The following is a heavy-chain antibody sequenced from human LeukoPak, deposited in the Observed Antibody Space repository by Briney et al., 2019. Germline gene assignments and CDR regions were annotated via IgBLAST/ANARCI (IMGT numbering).Heavy chain of an antibody. Sequence: SETLSLTCTVSGGSISSSSYYWGWIRQPPGKGLEWIGSIYYSGSTYYNPSLKSRVTISVDTSKNQFSLKLSSVTAADTAVYYCARVAVNDRDRGYCSGGSCYSAFSARNWFDPWGQGTLVTVSS. D-gene: IGHD2-15*01. CDR1: GGSISSSSYY. J-gene: IGHJ5*02. CDR2: IYYSGST. CDR3: ARVAVNDRDRGYCSGGSCYSAFSARNWFDP. V-gene: IGHV4-39*07.